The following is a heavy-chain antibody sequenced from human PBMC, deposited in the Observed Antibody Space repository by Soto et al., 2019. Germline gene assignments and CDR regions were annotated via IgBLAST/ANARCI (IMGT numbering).Heavy chain of an antibody. J-gene: IGHJ4*02. CDR3: ARDRSELRISGFDY. V-gene: IGHV1-69*13. D-gene: IGHD1-7*01. Sequence: SVKVSCKASGGTFSSYAINWVRHAPGQGLEWMGGIIPIFGTANYAQKFQGRVTITADESTSTAYMELSSLRSEDTAVYYCARDRSELRISGFDYWGQGTLVTVPQ. CDR2: IIPIFGTA. CDR1: GGTFSSYA.